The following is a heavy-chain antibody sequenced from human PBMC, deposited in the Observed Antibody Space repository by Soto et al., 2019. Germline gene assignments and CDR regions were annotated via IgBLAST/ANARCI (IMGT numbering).Heavy chain of an antibody. D-gene: IGHD3-3*01. V-gene: IGHV3-15*01. CDR1: GFSFSNAW. CDR3: TTTSIGLYFDH. J-gene: IGHJ4*02. CDR2: IKTKTNGATT. Sequence: QLLESGGGLVKPGGSLRLSCTASGFSFSNAWMSWVRQAPGKGVGWVGRIKTKTNGATTDYAAPVQARFSISRDDSKNTLFLQMDSLQTEDTAVYYCTTTSIGLYFDHCGQGTLVTVSS.